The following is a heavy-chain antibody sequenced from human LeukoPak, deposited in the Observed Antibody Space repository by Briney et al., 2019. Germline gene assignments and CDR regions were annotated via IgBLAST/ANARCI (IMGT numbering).Heavy chain of an antibody. CDR3: ARVSGTTVTRRSYYFDY. V-gene: IGHV5-51*01. D-gene: IGHD4-17*01. CDR2: IYPGDSDT. J-gene: IGHJ4*02. Sequence: VRQMPGKGLEWMGIIYPGDSDTRYSPSFQGQVTISADKSISTAYLQWSSLKASDTAMYYCARVSGTTVTRRSYYFDYWGQGTLVTVSS.